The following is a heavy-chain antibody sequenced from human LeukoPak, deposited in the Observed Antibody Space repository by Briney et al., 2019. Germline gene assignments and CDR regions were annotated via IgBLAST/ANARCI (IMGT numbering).Heavy chain of an antibody. CDR3: AKDLNSGSYDAFDI. V-gene: IGHV3-23*01. J-gene: IGHJ3*02. CDR2: ISSSGRST. CDR1: GFTFSGYP. D-gene: IGHD1-26*01. Sequence: GGSLRLSCAASGFTFSGYPMSWDRQAPGKGLEWVSAISSSGRSTFYADSVKGRFTISRDNSKNTLYLQMNSPRAEDTAVYYCAKDLNSGSYDAFDIWGQGTMVTVSS.